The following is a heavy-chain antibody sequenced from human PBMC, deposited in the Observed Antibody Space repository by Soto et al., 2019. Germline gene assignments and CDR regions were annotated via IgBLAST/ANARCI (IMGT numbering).Heavy chain of an antibody. J-gene: IGHJ4*02. CDR3: AHVYGGYANFDY. Sequence: QITLKESGPTLVKPTQTLTLTCTFSGFSLSTSGVGVGWIRQPPGKALEWLALIYWDDDKRYSPSLKSRLTITKDTSKNQVLLTMTNMDPVDTATYYCAHVYGGYANFDYWGQGTLVTVSS. CDR2: IYWDDDK. CDR1: GFSLSTSGVG. V-gene: IGHV2-5*02. D-gene: IGHD5-12*01.